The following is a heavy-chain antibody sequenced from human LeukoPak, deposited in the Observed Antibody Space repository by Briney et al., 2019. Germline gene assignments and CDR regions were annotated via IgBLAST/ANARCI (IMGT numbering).Heavy chain of an antibody. CDR2: ISSNGGST. CDR3: AKAPLHVLAAAVTTLDY. D-gene: IGHD6-13*01. Sequence: GGSLRLSCAASGFTFNSYAMHWVRQAPGKGLEYVSAISSNGGSTYYANSVKGRFTISRDNSKNTLYLQMGSLRAEDTAVYYCAKAPLHVLAAAVTTLDYWGQGTLVTVSS. V-gene: IGHV3-64*01. CDR1: GFTFNSYA. J-gene: IGHJ4*02.